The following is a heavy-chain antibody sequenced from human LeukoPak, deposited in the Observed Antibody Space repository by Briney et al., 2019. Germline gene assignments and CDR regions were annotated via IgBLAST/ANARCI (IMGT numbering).Heavy chain of an antibody. J-gene: IGHJ4*02. V-gene: IGHV1-69*13. Sequence: GASVKVSCKASGGTFSSYAISWVRQAPGQGLEWMGGIIPIFGTANYAQKFQGRVTITADESTSTAYMELSSLRSEDTAVYYCARNNCSSTSCYAAYWGQGTLVTVSS. CDR3: ARNNCSSTSCYAAY. CDR1: GGTFSSYA. CDR2: IIPIFGTA. D-gene: IGHD2-2*01.